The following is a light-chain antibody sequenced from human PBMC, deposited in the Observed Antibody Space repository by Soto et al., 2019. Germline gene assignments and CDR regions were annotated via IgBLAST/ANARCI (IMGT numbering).Light chain of an antibody. V-gene: IGKV3-15*01. CDR2: GAS. Sequence: IVMTQCPATLSVSPGESATLSCRASQSIRSNLAWYQQNTGQAPRLLIYGASTRATGIPARFSGSGPGTEFTLTISSLQSEDFAVYYCQQYNSWPLTFGGGTKVDI. J-gene: IGKJ4*01. CDR3: QQYNSWPLT. CDR1: QSIRSN.